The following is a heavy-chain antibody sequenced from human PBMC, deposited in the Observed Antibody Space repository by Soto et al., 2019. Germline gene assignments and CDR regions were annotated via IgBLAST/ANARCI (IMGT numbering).Heavy chain of an antibody. CDR1: GFTFSSYG. CDR2: ISYDGSNK. V-gene: IGHV3-30*18. J-gene: IGHJ6*02. CDR3: AKENYSSSWFKYYYYYGMDV. D-gene: IGHD6-13*01. Sequence: GGSLRLSCAASGFTFSSYGMHWVRQAPGKGLEWVAVISYDGSNKYYADSVKGRFTISRDNSKNTLYLQMNSLRAEDTAVYYCAKENYSSSWFKYYYYYGMDVWGQGTTVTRLL.